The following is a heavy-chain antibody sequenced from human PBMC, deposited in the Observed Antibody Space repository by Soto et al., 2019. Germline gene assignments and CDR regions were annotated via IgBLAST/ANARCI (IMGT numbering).Heavy chain of an antibody. D-gene: IGHD3-10*01. Sequence: GSLRLSCAAAGIPFSDYALSWVRQAPGKGLEWVSAISGSGGSTYYADSVKGRFTISRDNSKNTLYLQMNSLRAEDTAVYYCAKDLYGSGLYYYYYYGMDVWGQGTTVTVSS. J-gene: IGHJ6*02. CDR1: GIPFSDYA. CDR3: AKDLYGSGLYYYYYYGMDV. CDR2: ISGSGGST. V-gene: IGHV3-23*01.